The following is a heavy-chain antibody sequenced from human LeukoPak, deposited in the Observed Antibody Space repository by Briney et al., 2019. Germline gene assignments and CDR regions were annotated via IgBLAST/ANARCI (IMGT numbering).Heavy chain of an antibody. J-gene: IGHJ6*02. CDR2: LNPNSGNT. V-gene: IGHV1-8*01. CDR1: GYTFHTYD. Sequence: EASVKVSCKASGYTFHTYDINWVRQAAGQGLAWMGWLNPNSGNTGYAQKFQGRVTMTRDTSTGTAYMELSSLRSEDTAVYYCASQRWELLRGTYYYSGMDVWGQGTTVTVSS. D-gene: IGHD1-26*01. CDR3: ASQRWELLRGTYYYSGMDV.